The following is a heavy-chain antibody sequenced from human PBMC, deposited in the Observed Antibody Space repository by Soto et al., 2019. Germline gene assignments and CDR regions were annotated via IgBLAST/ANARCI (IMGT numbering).Heavy chain of an antibody. CDR1: GYTFTSYG. Sequence: QVQLVQSGAEVKKPGASVKVSCKASGYTFTSYGISWVRQAPGQGLEWMGWISAYNGNTNHAQKLQGRVTMTTDTSTSTAYMELRSVRSADTAVYYCARDQPIQGAAINYGMDVWGQGTTVTVSS. V-gene: IGHV1-18*01. CDR3: ARDQPIQGAAINYGMDV. D-gene: IGHD6-25*01. CDR2: ISAYNGNT. J-gene: IGHJ6*02.